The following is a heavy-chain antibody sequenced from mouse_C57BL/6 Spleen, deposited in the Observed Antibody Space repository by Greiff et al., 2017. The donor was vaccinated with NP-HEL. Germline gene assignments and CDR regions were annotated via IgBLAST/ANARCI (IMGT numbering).Heavy chain of an antibody. V-gene: IGHV1-82*01. CDR3: ARQALITTVVSFDY. D-gene: IGHD1-1*01. Sequence: VQLQHSGPELVKPGASVKISCKASGYAFSSSWMNWVKQRPGKGLEWIGRIYPGDGDTNYNGKFKGKATLTADKSSSTAYMQLSSLTSEDSAVYFCARQALITTVVSFDYWGQGTTLTVSS. CDR1: GYAFSSSW. J-gene: IGHJ2*01. CDR2: IYPGDGDT.